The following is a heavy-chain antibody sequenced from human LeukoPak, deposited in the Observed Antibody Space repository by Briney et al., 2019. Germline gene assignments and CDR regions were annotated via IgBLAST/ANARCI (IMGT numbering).Heavy chain of an antibody. Sequence: ASVKVSCKASGYTFTSYAMHWVRQAPGQRLEWMGWINAGNGNTKYSQKFQGRVAITRDTSASTAYMELSSLRSEDTAVYYCARDLYYYDSSGYYYDPLYYFDYWGQGTLVTVSS. CDR1: GYTFTSYA. CDR2: INAGNGNT. CDR3: ARDLYYYDSSGYYYDPLYYFDY. J-gene: IGHJ4*02. D-gene: IGHD3-22*01. V-gene: IGHV1-3*01.